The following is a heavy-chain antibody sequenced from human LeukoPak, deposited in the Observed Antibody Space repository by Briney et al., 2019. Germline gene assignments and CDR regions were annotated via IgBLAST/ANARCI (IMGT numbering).Heavy chain of an antibody. CDR1: GFTFSSCT. D-gene: IGHD3-10*01. Sequence: GGSLRLSCATSGFTFSSCTMIWVRQAPGKGLEWVSVIYSGGSTYYADSVKGRFTISRDNSKNTLYLQMNSLRAEDTAVYYCASTYYGSGSYFAYWGQGTLVTVSS. V-gene: IGHV3-66*01. CDR3: ASTYYGSGSYFAY. CDR2: IYSGGST. J-gene: IGHJ4*02.